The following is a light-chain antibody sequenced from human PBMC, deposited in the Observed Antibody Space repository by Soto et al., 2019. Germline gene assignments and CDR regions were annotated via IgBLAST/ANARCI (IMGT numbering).Light chain of an antibody. V-gene: IGKV1-39*01. CDR3: QQSFSPLWT. CDR2: AAS. Sequence: DIQMTQSPSSLSASVGDRVTITCRASQSISNYLNWYQQKPGKAPKLPIYAASSMQSGVRSRFSGSGSGTDFTLTISSLQPDDSATYYCQQSFSPLWTFGQGTKVEV. CDR1: QSISNY. J-gene: IGKJ1*01.